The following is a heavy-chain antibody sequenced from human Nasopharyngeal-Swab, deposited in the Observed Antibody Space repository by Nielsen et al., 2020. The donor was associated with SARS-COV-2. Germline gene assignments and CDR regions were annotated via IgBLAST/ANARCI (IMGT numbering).Heavy chain of an antibody. D-gene: IGHD3-22*01. J-gene: IGHJ4*02. CDR3: ARGNYYDSSGLDY. V-gene: IGHV3-30*03. CDR1: GFTFSSYG. CDR2: ISYDGSNK. Sequence: GESLKISCAASGFTFSSYGMHWVRQAPGKGLECVAVISYDGSNKYHADSVRGRFTISRDDSENTLYLQMNSLRPEDTAVYYCARGNYYDSSGLDYWGQGTLVTVSS.